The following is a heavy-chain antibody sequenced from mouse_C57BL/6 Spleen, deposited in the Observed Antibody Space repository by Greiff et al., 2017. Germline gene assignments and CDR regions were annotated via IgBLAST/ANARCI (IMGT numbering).Heavy chain of an antibody. CDR3: ASTGYYSNDFDY. CDR1: GFTFSDYG. J-gene: IGHJ2*01. V-gene: IGHV5-17*01. CDR2: ISSGSSTI. Sequence: EVQLVESGGGLVKPGGSLKLSCAASGFTFSDYGMHWVRQAPEKGLEWVAYISSGSSTIYYADTVKGRFTISRDNAKNTLFLQMTSLGSEDTAMYYCASTGYYSNDFDYWGQGTTLTVSS. D-gene: IGHD2-5*01.